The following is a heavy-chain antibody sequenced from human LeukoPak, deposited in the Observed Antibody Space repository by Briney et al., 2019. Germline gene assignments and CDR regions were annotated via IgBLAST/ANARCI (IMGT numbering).Heavy chain of an antibody. D-gene: IGHD5-24*01. J-gene: IGHJ6*02. CDR1: GFTFSSYA. V-gene: IGHV3-23*01. CDR3: ARSSRDGYQFGGYYYYGMDV. CDR2: ISGSGGST. Sequence: GGSLRLSCAASGFTFSSYAMSWVRQAPGKGLEWVSAISGSGGSTYYADSVKGRFTISRDNAKNSLYLQMNSLRAEDTAVYYCARSSRDGYQFGGYYYYGMDVWGQGTTVTVSS.